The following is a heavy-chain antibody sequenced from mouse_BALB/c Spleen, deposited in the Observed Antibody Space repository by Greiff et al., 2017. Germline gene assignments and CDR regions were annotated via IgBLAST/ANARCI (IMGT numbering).Heavy chain of an antibody. J-gene: IGHJ3*01. D-gene: IGHD2-4*01. CDR1: GFNIKDYY. CDR3: ASLITTGAY. V-gene: IGHV14-1*02. CDR2: IDPENGNT. Sequence: EVQLQQSGAELVRPGALVKLSCKASGFNIKDYYMHWVKQRPEQGLEWIGWIDPENGNTRYDPKFQGKASITADTSSNTAYLQHSSLTSEDTAVYYCASLITTGAYWGQGTLVTVSA.